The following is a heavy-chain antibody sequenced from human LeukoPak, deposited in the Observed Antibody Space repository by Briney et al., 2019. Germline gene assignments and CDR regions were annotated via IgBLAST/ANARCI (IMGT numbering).Heavy chain of an antibody. D-gene: IGHD6-13*01. CDR1: GFTFDGYA. CDR2: ISWNSGSI. CDR3: ARSPIAAAGNWFDP. J-gene: IGHJ5*02. V-gene: IGHV3-9*01. Sequence: PGGSLRLSCAASGFTFDGYAMHWVRQAPGKGLEWVSGISWNSGSIGYADSVKGRFTISRDNAKNSLYLQMNSLRAEDTALYYCARSPIAAAGNWFDPWGQGTLVTVSS.